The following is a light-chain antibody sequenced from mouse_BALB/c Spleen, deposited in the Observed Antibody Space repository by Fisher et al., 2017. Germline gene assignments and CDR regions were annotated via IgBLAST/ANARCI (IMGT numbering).Light chain of an antibody. Sequence: IVMTQSPAIMSASPGQKVTITCSAISSVNYMHWYQQKPGSSPKLWIYATSKLALGVPACFSGSGSGTSYSLTISSMEAEDAATYYCQQWSSNPLTFGAGTKLELK. CDR1: SSVNY. CDR3: QQWSSNPLT. V-gene: IGKV4-71*01. J-gene: IGKJ5*01. CDR2: ATS.